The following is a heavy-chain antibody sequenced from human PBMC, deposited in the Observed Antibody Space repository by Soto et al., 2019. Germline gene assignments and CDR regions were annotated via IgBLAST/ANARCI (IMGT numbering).Heavy chain of an antibody. D-gene: IGHD7-27*01. V-gene: IGHV1-46*01. J-gene: IGHJ6*02. CDR1: GYSFTSYH. Sequence: ASVKVSCKASGYSFTSYHMHWVRQAPGQGLEWMGIINPSGGSTSYAQKFQGRVTMTRDTSTSTVYMELSSLRSEDTAVYYCAIGRYLLGYGMDVWGQGTTVTVSS. CDR2: INPSGGST. CDR3: AIGRYLLGYGMDV.